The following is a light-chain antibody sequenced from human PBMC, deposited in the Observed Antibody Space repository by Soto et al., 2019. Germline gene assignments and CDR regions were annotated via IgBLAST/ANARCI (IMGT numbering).Light chain of an antibody. J-gene: IGKJ4*01. CDR2: KAS. V-gene: IGKV1-5*03. Sequence: DIQMTQSPSTLSASVGDRVTITCRASQSISSWLAWYQQKPGKAPKLLINKASSLESGVPSRFSGSGSGTEFTLTISSLQPDDFATYYCQQFNTYPLTFGGGTEVEIQ. CDR3: QQFNTYPLT. CDR1: QSISSW.